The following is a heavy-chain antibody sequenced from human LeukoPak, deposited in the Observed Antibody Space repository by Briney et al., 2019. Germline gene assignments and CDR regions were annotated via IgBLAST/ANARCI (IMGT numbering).Heavy chain of an antibody. Sequence: ASVKVSCKASGYTFTSYGISWVRQAPGQGLEWMGWISAYNGNTNYAQKLQGRVTMTTDTSTSTAYMELRSLRSDDMAVYYCARQLEHYYYYYMDVWGKGTTVTVSS. CDR1: GYTFTSYG. V-gene: IGHV1-18*03. CDR2: ISAYNGNT. J-gene: IGHJ6*03. CDR3: ARQLEHYYYYYMDV. D-gene: IGHD1-1*01.